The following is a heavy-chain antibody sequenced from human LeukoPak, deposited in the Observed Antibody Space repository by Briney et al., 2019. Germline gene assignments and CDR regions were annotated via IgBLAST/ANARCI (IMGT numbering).Heavy chain of an antibody. D-gene: IGHD3-3*01. CDR2: LDGENDQK. Sequence: GASVKVSCKVSGYTVTEISIHWVRQSPGKGLEWMGGLDGENDQKVYARQFQDRVTMSEDTSTDTAYMELSNLQSEDTAVYFCADFYTTSGFFYWGQGTLVTVSS. CDR1: GYTVTEIS. CDR3: ADFYTTSGFFY. J-gene: IGHJ4*02. V-gene: IGHV1-24*01.